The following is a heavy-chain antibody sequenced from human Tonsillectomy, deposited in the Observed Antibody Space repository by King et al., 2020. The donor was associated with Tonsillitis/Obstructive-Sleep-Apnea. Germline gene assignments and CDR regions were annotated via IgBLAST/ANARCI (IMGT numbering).Heavy chain of an antibody. J-gene: IGHJ3*02. D-gene: IGHD3-3*01. CDR3: ARVQKVFWSVFFSAAFET. CDR2: IYYSGST. V-gene: IGHV4-31*03. CDR1: GGSISSGGYY. Sequence: VQLQESGPGLVKPSQTLSLTCTVSGGSISSGGYYWSWIRQHPGKCLEWIGYIYYSGSTYYNPSLKSRVTISVDTSKNRFSLKLSPVTAADTAVYYCARVQKVFWSVFFSAAFETWGQGRMVTVLS.